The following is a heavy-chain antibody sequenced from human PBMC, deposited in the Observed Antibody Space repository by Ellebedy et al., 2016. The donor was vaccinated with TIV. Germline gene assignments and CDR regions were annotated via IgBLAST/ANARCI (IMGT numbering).Heavy chain of an antibody. D-gene: IGHD3-22*01. V-gene: IGHV1-24*01. CDR3: ATRYYYDSSGYTFDP. Sequence: AASVKVSCKVSGYTLTELSMHWVRQAPGKGLEWMGGFDPEDGETIYAQKFQGRVTMTEDTSTDTAYMELSSLRSEDTAVYYCATRYYYDSSGYTFDPWGQGTLVTVSS. CDR2: FDPEDGET. CDR1: GYTLTELS. J-gene: IGHJ5*02.